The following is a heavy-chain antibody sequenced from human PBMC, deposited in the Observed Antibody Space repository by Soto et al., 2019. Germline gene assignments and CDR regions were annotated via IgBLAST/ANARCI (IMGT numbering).Heavy chain of an antibody. CDR3: AHRRGYRVRDWFDP. CDR2: IYWDDDK. V-gene: IGHV2-5*02. D-gene: IGHD5-18*01. Sequence: QITLKESGPTLVKPTQTLTLTCTFSGFSLSTSGVGVGWIRQPPGKALEWLALIYWDDDKRYSPSLKSRLTITKDTSKNQVVLTMTSMDPVDTATYYCAHRRGYRVRDWFDPWGQGTLVTVSS. J-gene: IGHJ5*02. CDR1: GFSLSTSGVG.